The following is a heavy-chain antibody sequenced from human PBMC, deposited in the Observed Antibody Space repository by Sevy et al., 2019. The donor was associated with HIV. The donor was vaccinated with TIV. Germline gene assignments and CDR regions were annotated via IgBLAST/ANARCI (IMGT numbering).Heavy chain of an antibody. CDR3: ARGFMGADYYYGMDV. D-gene: IGHD3-3*01. J-gene: IGHJ6*02. V-gene: IGHV3-48*02. CDR2: ISSSSTTI. CDR1: RLTFSSSS. Sequence: GGSLRLSCAASRLTFSSSSVNWVRQAPGKGLEWVSYISSSSTTIYYADSVKGRFTISRDNAKNSLYLQMNGLVDEDTAVYYCARGFMGADYYYGMDVWGQGTTVTVSS.